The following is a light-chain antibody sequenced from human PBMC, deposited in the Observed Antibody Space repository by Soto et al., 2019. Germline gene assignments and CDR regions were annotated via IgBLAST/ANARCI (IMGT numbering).Light chain of an antibody. Sequence: QSVLTQPPSVSAAPGQKVTISCSGSSFIIGNNFVSWYQQRPGTAPKLLIYDNDNRPSGIPDRFSGSKSATSATLGITGLQTGDEADYYCGTWDSSLSVVVFGGGTKLTVL. CDR1: SFIIGNNF. CDR3: GTWDSSLSVVV. CDR2: DND. J-gene: IGLJ2*01. V-gene: IGLV1-51*01.